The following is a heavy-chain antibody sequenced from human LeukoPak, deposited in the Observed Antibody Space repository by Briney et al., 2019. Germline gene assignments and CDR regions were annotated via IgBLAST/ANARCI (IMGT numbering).Heavy chain of an antibody. CDR3: ARDRGFSSSWRLFVY. CDR1: GFTVSSHY. J-gene: IGHJ4*02. D-gene: IGHD6-13*01. CDR2: IYSGAGT. Sequence: PGGSLRLSCAASGFTVSSHYMSWVRQAPGKGLEWVSVIYSGAGTSYADSVQGRFTISRDNSKNTLYLQMNGLRVGDTAVYYCARDRGFSSSWRLFVYWGQGTLVTVSS. V-gene: IGHV3-66*02.